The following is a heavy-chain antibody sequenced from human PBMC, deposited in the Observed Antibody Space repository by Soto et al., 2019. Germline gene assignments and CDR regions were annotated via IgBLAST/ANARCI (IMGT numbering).Heavy chain of an antibody. V-gene: IGHV3-23*01. CDR3: AKDRVNHNSVWDTFDI. Sequence: GGSLRLSCEASGFIFSNYAMSWVRQAPGKGLEWVAGMGGSNGDTYYADSVRGRFAISRDNSKSTLFLQMNSLRAEDTAVYYCAKDRVNHNSVWDTFDIWGQGTMVTVSS. CDR1: GFIFSNYA. J-gene: IGHJ3*02. CDR2: MGGSNGDT. D-gene: IGHD2-21*01.